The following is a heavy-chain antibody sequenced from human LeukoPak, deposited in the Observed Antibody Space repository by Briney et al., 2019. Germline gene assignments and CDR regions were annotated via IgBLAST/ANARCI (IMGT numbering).Heavy chain of an antibody. J-gene: IGHJ4*02. V-gene: IGHV1-69*13. CDR1: GYTFTSYG. CDR2: IIPIFGTT. CDR3: ARGGPSRPLDY. Sequence: SVKVSCKASGYTFTSYGINWVRQAPGQGLEWMGGIIPIFGTTNYAQKFQGRVTITADESTSTAYMELSSLRSEDTAVYYCARGGPSRPLDYWGQGTLVTVSS. D-gene: IGHD3-16*01.